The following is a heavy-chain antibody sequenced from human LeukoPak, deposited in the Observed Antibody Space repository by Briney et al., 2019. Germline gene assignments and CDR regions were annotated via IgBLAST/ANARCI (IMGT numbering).Heavy chain of an antibody. D-gene: IGHD1-26*01. CDR3: ARSKSGSYFLY. CDR1: GFTLSSYS. V-gene: IGHV3-21*06. Sequence: GGSLRLSCAASGFTLSSYSMSWVRQAPGKGLEWVSSISSISSSIFYADSVKGRFTISRDNAKNSLYLQMDSLRAEDTAMYYCARSKSGSYFLYGGQGTLVIVSS. CDR2: ISSISSSI. J-gene: IGHJ4*02.